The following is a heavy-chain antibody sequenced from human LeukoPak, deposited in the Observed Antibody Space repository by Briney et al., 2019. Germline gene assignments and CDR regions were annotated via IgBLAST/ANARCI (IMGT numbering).Heavy chain of an antibody. J-gene: IGHJ5*01. CDR3: ARASIHIVVEPPATQRFDP. CDR2: INPNSGGT. Sequence: ASVKVSCEASGYTLTDYYMHWVRQAPGQGLEWMGWINPNSGGTNYAQKFQGRVTMTRDTSISTAYMDLSGLTSDDTAVYYCARASIHIVVEPPATQRFDPWGQGTLVTVSS. V-gene: IGHV1-2*02. CDR1: GYTLTDYY. D-gene: IGHD2-2*01.